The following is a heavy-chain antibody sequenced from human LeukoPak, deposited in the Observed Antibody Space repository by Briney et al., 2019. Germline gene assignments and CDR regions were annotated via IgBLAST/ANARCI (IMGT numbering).Heavy chain of an antibody. J-gene: IGHJ4*02. D-gene: IGHD3-9*01. CDR3: ATVVRDDILTGYYIDH. CDR2: IYYSGST. V-gene: IGHV4-59*01. Sequence: SETLSLTCTVSGGSISSYYWSRIRQPPGKGLEWIGYIYYSGSTKYNPSFKSRVTISVDTSKNQFSLKLISVTAADTAVYYCATVVRDDILTGYYIDHWGQGTLVTVCS. CDR1: GGSISSYY.